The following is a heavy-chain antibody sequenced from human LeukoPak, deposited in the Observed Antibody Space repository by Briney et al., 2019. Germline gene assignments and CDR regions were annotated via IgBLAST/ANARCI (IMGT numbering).Heavy chain of an antibody. V-gene: IGHV3-30*02. Sequence: QTGGSLRLSCAASGFTFSSYGMHWVRQAPGKGLEWVAFIGYDGSNKYYADSVKGRFTISRDNSKNTLYLQMNSLRAEDTAVYYCAKGRDIAVAGIDYWGQGTLVTVSS. CDR3: AKGRDIAVAGIDY. D-gene: IGHD6-19*01. CDR1: GFTFSSYG. CDR2: IGYDGSNK. J-gene: IGHJ4*02.